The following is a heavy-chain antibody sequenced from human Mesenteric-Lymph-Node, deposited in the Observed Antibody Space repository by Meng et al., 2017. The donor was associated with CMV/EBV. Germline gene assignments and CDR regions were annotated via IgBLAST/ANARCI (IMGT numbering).Heavy chain of an antibody. CDR2: INPSGGST. Sequence: KTSGYTLTSYYMHWVRQAPGQGLEWMGIINPSGGSTSYAQKFQGRVTMTRDTSASTAYMELSSLRSEDTAVYYCARNIVATNWYFDLWGRGTLVTVSS. CDR3: ARNIVATNWYFDL. D-gene: IGHD5-12*01. J-gene: IGHJ2*01. V-gene: IGHV1-46*01. CDR1: GYTLTSYY.